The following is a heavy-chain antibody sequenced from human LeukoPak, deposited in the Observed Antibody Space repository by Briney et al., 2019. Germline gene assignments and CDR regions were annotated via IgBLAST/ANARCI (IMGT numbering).Heavy chain of an antibody. Sequence: GGSLRLSCAASGFTFSSYEMNWVRQAPGKGLEWVSSITSTGIYIYYADSVKGRFTISRDNAKNSLYLQMNSLRAEDTAVYYCARGRVGYSSGWYDYWGQGTLVTVSS. V-gene: IGHV3-21*01. D-gene: IGHD6-19*01. CDR3: ARGRVGYSSGWYDY. CDR1: GFTFSSYE. J-gene: IGHJ4*02. CDR2: ITSTGIYI.